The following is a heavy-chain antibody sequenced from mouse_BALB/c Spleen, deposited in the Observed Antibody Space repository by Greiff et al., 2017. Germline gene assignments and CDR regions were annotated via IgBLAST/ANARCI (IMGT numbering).Heavy chain of an antibody. J-gene: IGHJ1*01. CDR1: GFSLTSYG. V-gene: IGHV2-5-1*01. CDR2: IWRGGST. CDR3: AYYYYGSSYGWYFDV. Sequence: VQLQQSGPSLVQPSQSLSITCTVSGFSLTSYGVHWVRQSPGKGLEWLGVIWRGGSTDYNAAFMSRLSITKDNSKSQVFFKMNSLQADDTAIYYCAYYYYGSSYGWYFDVWGAGTTVTVSS. D-gene: IGHD1-1*01.